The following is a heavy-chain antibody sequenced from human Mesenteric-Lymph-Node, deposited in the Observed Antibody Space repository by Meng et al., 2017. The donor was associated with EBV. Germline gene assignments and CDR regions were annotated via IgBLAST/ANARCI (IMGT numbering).Heavy chain of an antibody. V-gene: IGHV4-30-4*01. CDR2: IYYSGST. D-gene: IGHD2-2*01. J-gene: IGHJ4*02. CDR3: ARLVVVPAALDY. Sequence: QVQITQWGAGLLKPSQTLSLTCAVSGCSISSGGYYWSWIRQPPGKGLEWIGYIYYSGSTYYNPSLKSRVTISVDTSKNQFSLKLSSVIAADTAVYYCARLVVVPAALDYWGQGTLVTVSS. CDR1: GCSISSGGYY.